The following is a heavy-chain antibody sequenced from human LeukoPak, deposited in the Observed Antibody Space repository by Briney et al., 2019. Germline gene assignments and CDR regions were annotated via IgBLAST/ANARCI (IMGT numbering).Heavy chain of an antibody. CDR3: ARDNSGGNWFDP. Sequence: SQTLSLTCTVSGGSISSGGYYWSWIRQRPGKGLEWIGYIYYSGSTYYNPSLKGRVTISVDTSKNQFSLKLSSVTAADTAVYYCARDNSGGNWFDPWGQGTLVTVSS. CDR2: IYYSGST. D-gene: IGHD6-25*01. CDR1: GGSISSGGYY. V-gene: IGHV4-31*03. J-gene: IGHJ5*02.